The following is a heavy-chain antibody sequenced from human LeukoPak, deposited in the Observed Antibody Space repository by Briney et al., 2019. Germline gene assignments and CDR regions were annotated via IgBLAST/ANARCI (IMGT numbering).Heavy chain of an antibody. CDR3: ARDRITMVRGVQNYYYYCGMDV. CDR2: INPNSGGT. CDR1: GYTFTGYY. J-gene: IGHJ6*04. Sequence: GASVKVSCKASGYTFTGYYMHWVRQAPGQGLEWMGWINPNSGGTNYAQKFQGWVTMTGDTSISTAYMELSRLRSDDTAVYYCARDRITMVRGVQNYYYYCGMDVWGKGTTVTVYS. V-gene: IGHV1-2*04. D-gene: IGHD3-10*01.